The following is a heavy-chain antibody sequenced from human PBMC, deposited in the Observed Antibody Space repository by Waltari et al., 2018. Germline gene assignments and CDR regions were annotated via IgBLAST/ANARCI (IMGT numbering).Heavy chain of an antibody. J-gene: IGHJ4*02. CDR1: GYTFTDYY. D-gene: IGHD2-15*01. Sequence: QVQLVQSGAEVKKPGASVKVSCKASGYTFTDYYMHWVRQAPGQGLEWMGWINPHSGGTNYAQKFQGRVTMTRDTSISTTYMELSRLRSDDTAIYYCARAGFVVVVAAKSFDYWGQGSLVTVSS. V-gene: IGHV1-2*02. CDR3: ARAGFVVVVAAKSFDY. CDR2: INPHSGGT.